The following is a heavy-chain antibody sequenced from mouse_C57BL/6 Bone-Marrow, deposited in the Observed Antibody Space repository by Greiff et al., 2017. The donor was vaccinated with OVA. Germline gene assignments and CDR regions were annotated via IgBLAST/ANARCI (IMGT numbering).Heavy chain of an antibody. CDR1: DSEVFPIAY. V-gene: IGHV15-2*01. D-gene: IGHD1-1*01. CDR2: ILPSIGRT. Sequence: VKLQQSGSELRSPGSSVKLSCKDFDSEVFPIAYMSWVRQKPGHGFEWIGGILPSIGRTIYGEKFEDKATLDADTLSNTAYLELNSLTSEDSAIYYCARRNYYGSSYGYWYFDVWGTGTTVTVSS. CDR3: ARRNYYGSSYGYWYFDV. J-gene: IGHJ1*03.